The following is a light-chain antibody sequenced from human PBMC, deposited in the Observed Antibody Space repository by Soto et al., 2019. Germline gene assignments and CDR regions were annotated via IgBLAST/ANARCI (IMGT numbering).Light chain of an antibody. CDR1: NSNIGADND. CDR3: QSFDSSLSLPYV. V-gene: IGLV1-40*01. Sequence: QPVLTQPPSVSGAPGQRVTISCTGSNSNIGADNDVHWYQQLPGTAPKLLIYGNSNRPSGVPDRFSGSKSGTSASLAITGLQAEDEADYYCQSFDSSLSLPYVLGTGTKLTVL. J-gene: IGLJ1*01. CDR2: GNS.